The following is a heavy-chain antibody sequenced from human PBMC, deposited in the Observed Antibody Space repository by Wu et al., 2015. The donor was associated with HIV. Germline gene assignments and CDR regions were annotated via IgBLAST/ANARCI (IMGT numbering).Heavy chain of an antibody. CDR2: ISVYNGNT. V-gene: IGHV1-18*01. CDR3: ARTTSSYSANYY. D-gene: IGHD1-26*01. CDR1: GYRFISYG. J-gene: IGHJ4*02. Sequence: QVQLVQSGAEVKKTGASVKVSCKASGYRFISYGMSWVRQAPGQGLEWMGWISVYNGNTKYAQKFQGRVTLTTDTSTSTAYMDLRSLRSDDTAVYYCARTTSSYSANYYWGQGTLVTVSS.